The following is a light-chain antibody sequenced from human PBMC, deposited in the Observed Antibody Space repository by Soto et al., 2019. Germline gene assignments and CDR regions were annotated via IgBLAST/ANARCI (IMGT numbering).Light chain of an antibody. V-gene: IGKV1-5*03. CDR3: HQYNIYWM. CDR2: KAS. Sequence: DIQMTQSPSTLSASVGDRVTITCRASQSISYWLAWYQQKPGKAPNLLIYKASTLESGVPSRFSGSGSGTDSTLTISSRQPDGFAAYYCHQYNIYWMVGQVTKVEIK. J-gene: IGKJ1*01. CDR1: QSISYW.